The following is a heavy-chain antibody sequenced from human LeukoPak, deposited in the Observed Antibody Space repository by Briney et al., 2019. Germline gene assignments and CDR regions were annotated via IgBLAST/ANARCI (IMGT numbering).Heavy chain of an antibody. D-gene: IGHD5-18*01. CDR2: ISYDGSNK. CDR1: GFTFSSYA. CDR3: ARGGRVDTAMALKY. V-gene: IGHV3-30*04. J-gene: IGHJ4*02. Sequence: DPGGSLRLSCAASGFTFSSYAMHWVRQAPGKGLEWVAVISYDGSNKYYADSVKGRFTISRDNSKNTLYLQMNSLRAEDTAVYYCARGGRVDTAMALKYWGQGTLVTVSS.